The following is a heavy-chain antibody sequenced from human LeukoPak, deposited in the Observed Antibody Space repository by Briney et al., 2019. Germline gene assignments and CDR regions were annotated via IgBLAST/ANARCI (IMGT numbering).Heavy chain of an antibody. CDR2: IYYSGST. J-gene: IGHJ6*04. D-gene: IGHD3-10*01. V-gene: IGHV4-59*01. Sequence: SETLSLTCTVSGGSISSYYWSWIRQPPGKGLEWIGYIYYSGSTNYNPSLKSRVTTSVDTSKNQFSLKLSSVAAADTAVYYCARETYYYGSGSYSQRMDVWGKGTTVTVSS. CDR3: ARETYYYGSGSYSQRMDV. CDR1: GGSISSYY.